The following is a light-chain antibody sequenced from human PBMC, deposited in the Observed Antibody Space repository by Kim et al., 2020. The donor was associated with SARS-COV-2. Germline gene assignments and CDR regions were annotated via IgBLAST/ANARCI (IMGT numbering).Light chain of an antibody. CDR1: QSISNN. V-gene: IGKV3-15*01. CDR3: QHYNKWPPLT. CDR2: GAS. Sequence: DILMTQSPATLSVSPGERATLSCRASQSISNNLAWYQQKPGQAPRLLIYGASTRATAIPARFSGSGSGTEFTLTISSLQSEDFAVHYCQHYNKWPPLTFGGGTKVDIK. J-gene: IGKJ4*01.